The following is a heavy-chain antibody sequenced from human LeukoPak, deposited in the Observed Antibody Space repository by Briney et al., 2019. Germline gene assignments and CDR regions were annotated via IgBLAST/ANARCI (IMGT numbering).Heavy chain of an antibody. V-gene: IGHV3-23*01. CDR1: GFTFSSYA. CDR2: TSGRDTTT. D-gene: IGHD3-10*01. J-gene: IGHJ4*02. Sequence: GGSLRLSCAASGFTFSSYAMSWVRQAPGKGLEWVSATSGRDTTTYYADSVKGRFTISRDKSKNTLYLQMNSLRAEDTAIYYCAKLWFGESAYFDYWGQGTLVTVSS. CDR3: AKLWFGESAYFDY.